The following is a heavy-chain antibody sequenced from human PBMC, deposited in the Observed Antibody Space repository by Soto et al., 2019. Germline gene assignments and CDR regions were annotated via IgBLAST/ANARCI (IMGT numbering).Heavy chain of an antibody. V-gene: IGHV3-33*01. CDR1: GFTFSSYG. CDR3: ARPGGTATTFPTYWYFDL. J-gene: IGHJ2*01. Sequence: QVQLVESGGGVVQPGRSLRLSCAASGFTFSSYGMHWVRQAPGKGLEWVAVIWYDGSNKYYADSVKGRFTISRDNSKSTLYLQMDMLRADVTAVCYCARPGGTATTFPTYWYFDLWGCGTLVTVSS. D-gene: IGHD4-17*01. CDR2: IWYDGSNK.